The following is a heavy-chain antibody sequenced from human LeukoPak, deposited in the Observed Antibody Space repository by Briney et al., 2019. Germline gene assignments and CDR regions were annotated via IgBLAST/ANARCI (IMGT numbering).Heavy chain of an antibody. CDR3: ARHGSYGDYVPYHFDY. V-gene: IGHV4-39*01. Sequence: SETLSLTCTVSGGSISSSSYYWGWIRQPPGKGLEWIGSIYYSGSTYYNPSLKSRVTISVDTSKNQFSLKLSSVTAADTAVYYCARHGSYGDYVPYHFDYWGQGTLVTVSS. CDR1: GGSISSSSYY. D-gene: IGHD4-17*01. CDR2: IYYSGST. J-gene: IGHJ4*02.